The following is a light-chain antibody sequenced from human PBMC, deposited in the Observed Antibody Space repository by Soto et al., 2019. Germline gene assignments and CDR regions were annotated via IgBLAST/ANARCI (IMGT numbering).Light chain of an antibody. Sequence: LTRWPGTLSLSPGERATLSCGSRESVPDHQLAWYRRRPGQAPRLLIYATSTRAAGVPDRFRGSGSGTDFTLTIRSLEPEDFAMYYCKQSGSSRWTFAQGTKVDIK. V-gene: IGKV3-20*01. CDR3: KQSGSSRWT. J-gene: IGKJ1*01. CDR1: ESVPDHQ. CDR2: ATS.